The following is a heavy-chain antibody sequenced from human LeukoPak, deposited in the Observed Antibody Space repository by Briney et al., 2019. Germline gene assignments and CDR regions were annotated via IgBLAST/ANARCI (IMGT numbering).Heavy chain of an antibody. J-gene: IGHJ5*02. V-gene: IGHV1-8*01. CDR1: GYTFTSYD. CDR3: AIAAAGGNWFDP. Sequence: GASVKVSCKASGYTFTSYDINWVRQATGQGLEWMGWMNPNSGNTGYAQKFQGRVTITADESTSTAYMELSSLRSEDTAVYYCAIAAAGGNWFDPWGQGTLVTVSS. CDR2: MNPNSGNT. D-gene: IGHD6-13*01.